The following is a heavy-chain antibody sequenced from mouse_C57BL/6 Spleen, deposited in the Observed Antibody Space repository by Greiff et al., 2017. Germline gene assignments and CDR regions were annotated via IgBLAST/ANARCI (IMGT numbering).Heavy chain of an antibody. CDR1: GYSITSGYY. J-gene: IGHJ2*01. Sequence: VQLKESGPGLVKPSQSLSLTCSVTGYSITSGYYWNWIRQFPGNKLEWMGYISYDGSNNYNPSLKNRISITRDTSKNQFFLKLNSVTTEDTATYYCAREGSNFNYYFDYWGQGTTLTVSS. CDR3: AREGSNFNYYFDY. CDR2: ISYDGSN. V-gene: IGHV3-6*01. D-gene: IGHD2-5*01.